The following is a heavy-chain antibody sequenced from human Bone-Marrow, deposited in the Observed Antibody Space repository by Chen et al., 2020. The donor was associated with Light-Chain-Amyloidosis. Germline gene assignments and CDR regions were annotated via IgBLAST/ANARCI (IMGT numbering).Heavy chain of an antibody. CDR2: ISSSGRTI. Sequence: LVESGGGLVQPGGSLRLSCAASGFTLSNYEMTWVRQAPGEGLEWVSFISSSGRTIYYADSVKGRFTISRDNAENSLYLQMHSLRVEDTALYYCARGYDVLTGYVSSTLDYWGPGTLVTVSS. V-gene: IGHV3-48*03. D-gene: IGHD3-9*01. J-gene: IGHJ4*02. CDR1: GFTLSNYE. CDR3: ARGYDVLTGYVSSTLDY.